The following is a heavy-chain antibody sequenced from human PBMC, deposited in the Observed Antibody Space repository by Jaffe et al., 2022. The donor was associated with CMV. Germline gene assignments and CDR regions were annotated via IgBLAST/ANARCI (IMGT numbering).Heavy chain of an antibody. Sequence: QLQLQESGPGLVKPSETLSLTCTVSGGSISSSSYYWGWIRQPPGKGLEWIGSIYYSGSTYYNPSLKSRVTISVDTSKNQFSLKLSSVTAADTAVYYCARGLRGDYGDYPSWWFDPWGQGTLVTVSS. D-gene: IGHD4-17*01. J-gene: IGHJ5*02. V-gene: IGHV4-39*01. CDR2: IYYSGST. CDR3: ARGLRGDYGDYPSWWFDP. CDR1: GGSISSSSYY.